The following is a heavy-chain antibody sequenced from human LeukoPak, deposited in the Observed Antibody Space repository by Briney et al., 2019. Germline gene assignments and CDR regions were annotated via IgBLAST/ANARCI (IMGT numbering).Heavy chain of an antibody. V-gene: IGHV3-9*01. CDR2: ISPNSGSI. CDR3: AKVGGTDITEDY. D-gene: IGHD2-15*01. J-gene: IGHJ4*02. Sequence: GGSLRLSCVAYGFSFKDYVMHWVRQPPGKGLEWVSGISPNSGSIAYADSVKGRFTISRDNAMNTLFPQMNSLRNEDTAFYYCAKVGGTDITEDYWGRGTLVTVSS. CDR1: GFSFKDYV.